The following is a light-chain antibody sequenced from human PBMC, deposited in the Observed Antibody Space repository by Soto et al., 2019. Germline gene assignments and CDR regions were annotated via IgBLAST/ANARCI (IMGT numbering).Light chain of an antibody. V-gene: IGKV3-15*01. Sequence: EIVMTQSPATLSVSPGERATLSCRASQSISNNLAWYHQRPGQAPRLLIYGASTRATGSPARFSGSGSGTEFTLTISSMQSEDFAVYYCQQYNNWWTFGQGTRVEIK. CDR3: QQYNNWWT. J-gene: IGKJ1*01. CDR1: QSISNN. CDR2: GAS.